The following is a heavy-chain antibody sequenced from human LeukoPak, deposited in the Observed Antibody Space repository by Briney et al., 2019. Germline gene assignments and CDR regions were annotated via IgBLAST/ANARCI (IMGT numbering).Heavy chain of an antibody. CDR3: ARDREQQLVQSAGLDY. V-gene: IGHV4-39*07. J-gene: IGHJ4*02. CDR1: GDSISSSSYY. D-gene: IGHD6-13*01. CDR2: IYYSGST. Sequence: KPSETLSLTCTVSGDSISSSSYYWGWIRQPPGKGLEWIGSIYYSGSTYYNPSLKSRVTISVDTSKNQFSLKLSSVTAADTAVYYCARDREQQLVQSAGLDYWGQGTLVTVSS.